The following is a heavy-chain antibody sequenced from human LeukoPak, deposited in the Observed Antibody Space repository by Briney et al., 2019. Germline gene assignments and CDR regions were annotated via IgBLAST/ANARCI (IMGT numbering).Heavy chain of an antibody. J-gene: IGHJ4*02. V-gene: IGHV3-15*01. D-gene: IGHD3-16*02. CDR3: TTTLRLRLGELLLRPAMKDY. CDR1: GFTFSNAW. Sequence: GGSLRLSCAASGFTFSNAWMSWVRQAPGKGLEWVGRIKSKTDGGTTDNAAPVKGRFTISRDDSKNTLYLQMNSLKTEDTAVYYCTTTLRLRLGELLLRPAMKDYWGQGTLVTVSS. CDR2: IKSKTDGGTT.